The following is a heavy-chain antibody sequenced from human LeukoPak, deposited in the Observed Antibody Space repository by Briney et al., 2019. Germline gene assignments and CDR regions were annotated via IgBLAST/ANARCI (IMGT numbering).Heavy chain of an antibody. CDR3: ARAPVIMVRGVVMPNDKGEIAYYFDF. J-gene: IGHJ4*02. Sequence: PSETLSLTCTVSGGSISNYYWSWIRPPAGKGLEWIGRIYSSGRINYNPSLKSRVTTSVDTSKNQFSLKLTSVTAADTAVYYCARAPVIMVRGVVMPNDKGEIAYYFDFWGQGTLVTVSS. V-gene: IGHV4-4*07. CDR2: IYSSGRI. D-gene: IGHD3-10*01. CDR1: GGSISNYY.